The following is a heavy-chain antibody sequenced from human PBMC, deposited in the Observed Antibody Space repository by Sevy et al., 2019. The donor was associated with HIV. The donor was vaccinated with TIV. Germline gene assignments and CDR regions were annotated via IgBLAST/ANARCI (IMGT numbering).Heavy chain of an antibody. CDR2: ISGSGGST. Sequence: GGCPRLSCAASGFTFSSYAMSCVRQAPGKGLEWVSAISGSGGSTYYADSVKGRFTISRDNSKNTLYLQMNSLRAEDTAVYYCSKDIIDCSSTSCYSDYYGMDVWGQGTPVLVSS. J-gene: IGHJ6*02. CDR1: GFTFSSYA. D-gene: IGHD2-2*02. V-gene: IGHV3-23*01. CDR3: SKDIIDCSSTSCYSDYYGMDV.